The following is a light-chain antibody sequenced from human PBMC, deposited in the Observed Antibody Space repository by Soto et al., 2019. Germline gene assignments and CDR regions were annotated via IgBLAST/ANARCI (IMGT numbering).Light chain of an antibody. Sequence: QSVLTQSPSASASLGASVKLTCTLSSGHSSYAIAWHQQQPEKGPRYLMKLNSDGSHSKGDGIPDRFSGSSSGAERYLTISSLRSEDEADYYCRTWGTGIHYVFGTGTKLTVL. CDR2: LNSDGSH. CDR1: SGHSSYA. CDR3: RTWGTGIHYV. V-gene: IGLV4-69*01. J-gene: IGLJ1*01.